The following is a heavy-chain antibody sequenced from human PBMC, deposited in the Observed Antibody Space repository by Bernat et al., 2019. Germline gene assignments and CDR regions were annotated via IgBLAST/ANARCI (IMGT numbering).Heavy chain of an antibody. CDR1: GYTFTSYG. D-gene: IGHD6-13*01. J-gene: IGHJ6*02. V-gene: IGHV1-18*01. Sequence: QVQLVQSGAEVKKPGASVKVACKASGYTFTSYGISWVRQTPGHGLEWMGWISAYNGNTNYAQKLQGRVTMTTHTSTSTAYMELRSLRSDDTAVYYCARLQGIAAAGTPYYYGMDVWGQGTTVTVSS. CDR3: ARLQGIAAAGTPYYYGMDV. CDR2: ISAYNGNT.